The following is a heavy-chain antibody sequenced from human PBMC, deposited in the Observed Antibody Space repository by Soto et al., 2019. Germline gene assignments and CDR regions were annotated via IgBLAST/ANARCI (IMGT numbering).Heavy chain of an antibody. CDR1: GYTFTSYC. V-gene: IGHV1-18*01. J-gene: IGHJ5*02. CDR3: ARDRGYYVQYAVDWFDP. D-gene: IGHD3-10*02. CDR2: ISAYNGNT. Sequence: ASVNVSCKSSGYTFTSYCISWVRQAPGQGLEWMGWISAYNGNTNYAQKLQGRVTMTTDTSTSTAYMELRSLRSDDTAVYYCARDRGYYVQYAVDWFDPWGQGTLVTVSS.